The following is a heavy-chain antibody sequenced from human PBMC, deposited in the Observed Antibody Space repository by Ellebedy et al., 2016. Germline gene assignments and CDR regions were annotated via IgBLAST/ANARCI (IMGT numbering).Heavy chain of an antibody. CDR1: GFTFSSYA. CDR2: ISGSGSST. CDR3: AKQGGDLRNWFDP. J-gene: IGHJ5*02. D-gene: IGHD2-21*02. V-gene: IGHV3-23*01. Sequence: GESLKISXAASGFTFSSYAMSWVRQAPGKGLEWVLGISGSGSSTYYADSVKGRFTISRDNSKNTLYLQMNSLRAEDTAVYYCAKQGGDLRNWFDPWGQGTLVTVSS.